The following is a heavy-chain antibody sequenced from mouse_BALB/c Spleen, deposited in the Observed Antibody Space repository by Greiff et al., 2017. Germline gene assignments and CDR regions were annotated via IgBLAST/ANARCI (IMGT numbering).Heavy chain of an antibody. CDR1: GYTFTSYW. V-gene: IGHV1S81*02. J-gene: IGHJ4*01. CDR3: ARGGLLRAMDY. Sequence: QVQLQQPGADLVKPGASVKLSCKASGYTFTSYWMHWVKQRPGQGLEWIGEINPSNGRTNYNETFKSKATLTVDKSSSTAYMQLSSLTSEDAAVYYGARGGLLRAMDYWGQGTSVTVSS. D-gene: IGHD1-1*02. CDR2: INPSNGRT.